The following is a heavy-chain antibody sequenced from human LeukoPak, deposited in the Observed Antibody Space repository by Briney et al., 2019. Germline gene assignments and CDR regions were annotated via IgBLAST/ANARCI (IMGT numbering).Heavy chain of an antibody. D-gene: IGHD2-2*01. V-gene: IGHV3-11*01. J-gene: IGHJ6*01. CDR1: GFPFSDYY. CDR2: ISRSGDSL. Sequence: GGSLRLSCAASGFPFSDYYVTWIRQAPGKGLEWISFISRSGDSLYYADSVEGRFTISRDNAKDSVYLQMNSLRAEDTAVYYCAREVVVVPDYYYHGLDVWGEGTTVTVSS. CDR3: AREVVVVPDYYYHGLDV.